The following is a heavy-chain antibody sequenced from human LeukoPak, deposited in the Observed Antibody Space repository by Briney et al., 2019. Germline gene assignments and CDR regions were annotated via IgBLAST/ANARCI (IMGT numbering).Heavy chain of an antibody. CDR3: ARGRLPDS. CDR2: ISQDGSEK. J-gene: IGHJ4*02. D-gene: IGHD3-16*01. Sequence: GGSLRLSCVASEFTFSAYGLTWVRQAPGRGLEWVAKISQDGSEKHYVDSVKGRFTISRDNAKKSLYLQMNSLRAEDTAVYYCARGRLPDSWGQGTLVTVSS. V-gene: IGHV3-7*01. CDR1: EFTFSAYG.